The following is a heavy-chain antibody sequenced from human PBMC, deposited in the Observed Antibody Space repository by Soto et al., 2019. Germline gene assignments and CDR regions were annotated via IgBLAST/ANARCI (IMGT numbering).Heavy chain of an antibody. CDR3: TRTYYFDSPDYYGPRDYYYGMDV. Sequence: QVQMVESGGGVVQPGRSLRLSCAASGFTFSSYAVHWVRQAPGKGLEWVAVISHDGVNKYYADSVKGRFTISRDNSKNTLYLQMNSLRPEDTAVYYCTRTYYFDSPDYYGPRDYYYGMDVWGQGTTVTVSS. D-gene: IGHD3-22*01. J-gene: IGHJ6*02. CDR1: GFTFSSYA. V-gene: IGHV3-30-3*01. CDR2: ISHDGVNK.